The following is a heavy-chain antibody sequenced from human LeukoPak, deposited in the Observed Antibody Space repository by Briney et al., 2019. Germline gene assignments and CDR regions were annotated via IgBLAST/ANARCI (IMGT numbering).Heavy chain of an antibody. V-gene: IGHV3-23*01. CDR2: LSAGGGGT. CDR3: AKEGSGRTILFDF. CDR1: GLTLISVA. J-gene: IGHJ4*02. Sequence: PGGCLRLSFSVSGLTLISVAMSSGPQAPGRGVGWVSALSAGGGGTYYAEFVRGRFTISRDTSNNTLYMQMNSLRAEDTAVYYCAKEGSGRTILFDFWGQGTLVTVSS. D-gene: IGHD3-10*01.